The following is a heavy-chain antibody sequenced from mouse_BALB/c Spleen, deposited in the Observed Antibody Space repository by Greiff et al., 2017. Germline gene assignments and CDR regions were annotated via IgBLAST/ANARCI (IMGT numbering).Heavy chain of an antibody. Sequence: VQLQQSGAELVRPGTSVKVSCKASGYAFTNYLIEWVKQRPGQGLEWIGVINPGSGGTNYNEKFKGKATLTADKSSSTAYMQLSSLTSDDSAVYFCARSVDYWGQGTSVTVSS. J-gene: IGHJ4*01. CDR3: ARSVDY. V-gene: IGHV1-54*03. CDR2: INPGSGGT. CDR1: GYAFTNYL.